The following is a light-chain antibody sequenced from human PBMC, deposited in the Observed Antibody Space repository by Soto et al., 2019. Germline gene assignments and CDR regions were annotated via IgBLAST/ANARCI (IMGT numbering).Light chain of an antibody. V-gene: IGLV2-23*02. CDR2: EVS. CDR3: FSYAGNNTLV. Sequence: QSALTQPASVSGSRGQSITISCTGTSSNIGSYNFVSWYRQYPGKAPELIIYEVSQRPSTFFNRFSGSKSGNTASLTVSGLQSDDEADYYCFSYAGNNTLVFGGGIKLTVL. CDR1: SSNIGSYNF. J-gene: IGLJ3*02.